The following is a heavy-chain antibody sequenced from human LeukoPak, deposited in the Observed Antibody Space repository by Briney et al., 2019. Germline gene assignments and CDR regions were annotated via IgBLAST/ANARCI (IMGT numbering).Heavy chain of an antibody. V-gene: IGHV1-18*01. Sequence: GASVKVSCKASGYTFTSYGISWVRQAPGQGLEWMGWISAYNGNTNYAQKLQGSVTMTTDTSTSTAYMELRSLRSDDTAVYYCARELYDFWSGGLYYFDYWGQGTLVTVSS. J-gene: IGHJ4*02. CDR2: ISAYNGNT. D-gene: IGHD3-3*01. CDR1: GYTFTSYG. CDR3: ARELYDFWSGGLYYFDY.